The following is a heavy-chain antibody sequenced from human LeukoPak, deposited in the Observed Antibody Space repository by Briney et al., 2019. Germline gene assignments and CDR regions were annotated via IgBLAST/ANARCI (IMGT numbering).Heavy chain of an antibody. CDR2: ISSSSSYT. V-gene: IGHV3-21*05. J-gene: IGHJ4*02. CDR3: ARGVDLVGELDF. Sequence: GGSLRLSCAASGFTFSYYSMNWVRQAPGKGLEWVSYISSSSSYTNYADSVKGRFTISRDNAKNSLYLQMNSLRAEDTAVYYCARGVDLVGELDFWGQGTLVIVPS. D-gene: IGHD1-26*01. CDR1: GFTFSYYS.